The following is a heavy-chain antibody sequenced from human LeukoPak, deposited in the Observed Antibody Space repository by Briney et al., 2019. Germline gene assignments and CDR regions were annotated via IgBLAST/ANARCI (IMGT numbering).Heavy chain of an antibody. D-gene: IGHD3-22*01. CDR2: IKQDGSEK. CDR3: ARETYDSSGYKPLDY. CDR1: GLTFGSYW. V-gene: IGHV3-7*03. Sequence: GGSLRLSCAASGLTFGSYWMSWVRQAPGKGLEWVANIKQDGSEKYYVDSVKGRFTISRDNAKNSLYLQMNSLRAEDTAVYYCARETYDSSGYKPLDYWGQGTLVTVSS. J-gene: IGHJ4*02.